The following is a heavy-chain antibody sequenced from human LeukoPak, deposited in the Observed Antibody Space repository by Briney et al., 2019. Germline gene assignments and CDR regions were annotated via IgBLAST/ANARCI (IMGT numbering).Heavy chain of an antibody. CDR3: AREPLVVPAAIPYYGMDV. CDR1: GGSISSGDYY. J-gene: IGHJ6*02. V-gene: IGHV4-30-4*01. D-gene: IGHD2-2*01. CDR2: IYYSGST. Sequence: SQTLSLTCTVSGGSISSGDYYWSWIRQPPGKGLEWIGYIYYSGSTYYNPSLKSRVTISVDTSKNQFSLKLSSVTAADTAVYYCAREPLVVPAAIPYYGMDVWGQGTTVTVSS.